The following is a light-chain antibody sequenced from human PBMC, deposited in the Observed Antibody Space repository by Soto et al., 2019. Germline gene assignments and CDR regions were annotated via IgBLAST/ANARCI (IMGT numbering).Light chain of an antibody. CDR2: WAS. V-gene: IGKV4-1*01. CDR1: QSVLYSSNNKNY. J-gene: IGKJ4*01. CDR3: QQYSSTPVT. Sequence: DIVMTQSPDSLAVSLGERATINCKSSQSVLYSSNNKNYLAWYQQKPGQPPKLLIYWASTRESGVPDRFSGSGSGTDFTLSISSLQAEDVAVYYCQQYSSTPVTFGGGTKVYIK.